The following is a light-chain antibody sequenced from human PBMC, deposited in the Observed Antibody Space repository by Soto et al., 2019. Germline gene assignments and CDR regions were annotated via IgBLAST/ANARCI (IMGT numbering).Light chain of an antibody. V-gene: IGKV1-8*01. CDR2: AAS. Sequence: AIRMTQSPSSLSASTGDRVTITCQASQGISSYLAWYQQKPGKAPKLLIYAASTLQGGVPSRFSGSGSGTDFTLTISCLQSEDFATYYCQQYYSYPRTFGQGTKVEIK. CDR3: QQYYSYPRT. CDR1: QGISSY. J-gene: IGKJ1*01.